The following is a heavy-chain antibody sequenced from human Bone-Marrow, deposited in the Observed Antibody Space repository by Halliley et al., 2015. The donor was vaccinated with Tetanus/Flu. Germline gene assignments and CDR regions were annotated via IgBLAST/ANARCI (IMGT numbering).Heavy chain of an antibody. CDR3: ARRHAGWKFFDP. V-gene: IGHV5-10-1*01. D-gene: IGHD6-19*01. J-gene: IGHJ5*02. CDR2: IDPTDSHT. Sequence: LGGMGRIDPTDSHTNYRPSFPGHVTFSVDKSISTAYLQWSSLKASDTAMYYCARRHAGWKFFDPWGQGTLVTVSS.